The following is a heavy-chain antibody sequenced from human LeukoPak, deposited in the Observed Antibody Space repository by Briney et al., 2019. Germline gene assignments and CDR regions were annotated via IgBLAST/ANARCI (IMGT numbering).Heavy chain of an antibody. J-gene: IGHJ4*02. CDR2: IYSGGST. CDR1: GFTVSSNY. Sequence: GGSLRLSCAASGFTVSSNYMSWVRQAPGKGLEWVSVIYSGGSTYYADSVKGRFTISRDNSKNTLYLQMNSLRAEDTAVYYCARDNYGDYSFDYWGQGTLVTVSS. D-gene: IGHD4-17*01. CDR3: ARDNYGDYSFDY. V-gene: IGHV3-53*01.